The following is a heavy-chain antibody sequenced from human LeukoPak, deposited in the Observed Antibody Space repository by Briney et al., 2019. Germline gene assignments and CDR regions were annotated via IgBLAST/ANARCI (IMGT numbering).Heavy chain of an antibody. D-gene: IGHD2-8*01. Sequence: SETLSLTCAVSGYSISSGYYWGWIRQPPGKGLEWIGSIYHSGSTYYNPSLKSRVTILVDTSKNQFSLKLSSVTAADTAVYYCARMVYAMNFIDYWGQGTLVTVSS. V-gene: IGHV4-38-2*01. CDR2: IYHSGST. CDR3: ARMVYAMNFIDY. CDR1: GYSISSGYY. J-gene: IGHJ4*02.